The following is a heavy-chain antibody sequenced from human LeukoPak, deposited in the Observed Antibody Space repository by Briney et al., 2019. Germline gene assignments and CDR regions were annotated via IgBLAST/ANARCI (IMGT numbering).Heavy chain of an antibody. CDR1: GGTFSSYA. D-gene: IGHD3-10*01. V-gene: IGHV1-69*13. CDR2: IIPIFGTA. Sequence: ASVKVSCKASGGTFSSYAISWVRQAPGQGLEWMGGIIPIFGTANYAQKFQGRVTITADESTSTAYMELSSLRSEDTAVYYCVSKRGPPLASYYYYYYGMDVWGQGTTVTVSS. CDR3: VSKRGPPLASYYYYYYGMDV. J-gene: IGHJ6*02.